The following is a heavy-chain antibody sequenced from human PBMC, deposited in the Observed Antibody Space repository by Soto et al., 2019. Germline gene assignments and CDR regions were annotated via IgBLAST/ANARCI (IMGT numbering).Heavy chain of an antibody. CDR2: ISSSSSYI. Sequence: ESGGGLVKPGGSLRLSCAASGFTFSSYSMNWVRQAPGKGLEWVSSISSSSSYIYYADSVKGRFNISRDNAKNSLYLQMNSLRAEDTAVYYCARRYCSVGSCYIDYWGQGTLVTVSS. J-gene: IGHJ4*02. CDR3: ARRYCSVGSCYIDY. D-gene: IGHD2-15*01. V-gene: IGHV3-21*01. CDR1: GFTFSSYS.